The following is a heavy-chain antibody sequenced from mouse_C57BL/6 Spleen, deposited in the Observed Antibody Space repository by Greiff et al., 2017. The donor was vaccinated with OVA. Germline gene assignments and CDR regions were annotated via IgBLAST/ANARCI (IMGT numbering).Heavy chain of an antibody. CDR1: GYSITSGYD. V-gene: IGHV3-1*01. D-gene: IGHD1-1*01. Sequence: EVQLVESGPGMVKPSQSLSLTCTVTGYSITSGYDWHWIRHFPGNKLEWMGYISYSGSTNYNPSLKSRISITHDTSKNHFFLKLNSVTTEDTATYYCARAPYYYGSSYIYAMDYWGQGTSVTVSS. CDR2: ISYSGST. J-gene: IGHJ4*01. CDR3: ARAPYYYGSSYIYAMDY.